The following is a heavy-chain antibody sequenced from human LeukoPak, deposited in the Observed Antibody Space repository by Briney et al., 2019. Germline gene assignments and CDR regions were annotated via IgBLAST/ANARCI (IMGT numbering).Heavy chain of an antibody. D-gene: IGHD5-12*01. CDR3: TRNLARTGDFDY. J-gene: IGHJ4*02. Sequence: ASVKVSCKASGYSFISFDINWVRQATGQGLEWLGWMNPNSGSTGYAQHFQGRVSMTRDTSISTAYMELSNLGSEDTAVYYCTRNLARTGDFDYWGQGTLVTVSS. V-gene: IGHV1-8*02. CDR1: GYSFISFD. CDR2: MNPNSGST.